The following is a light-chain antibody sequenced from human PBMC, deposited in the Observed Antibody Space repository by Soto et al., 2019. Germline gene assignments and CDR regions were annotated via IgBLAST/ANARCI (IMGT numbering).Light chain of an antibody. CDR3: LLSYNGRYV. Sequence: QAVVTQEPSLNVSPGGTVTLTCGSSTGAVTNGHYPYWFQQKPGQAPRTLIYDTTNRHSWTPARFSGSLLGGKAALTLSGAQPEDEAEYYCLLSYNGRYVFGTGTKVTVL. V-gene: IGLV7-46*01. CDR1: TGAVTNGHY. CDR2: DTT. J-gene: IGLJ1*01.